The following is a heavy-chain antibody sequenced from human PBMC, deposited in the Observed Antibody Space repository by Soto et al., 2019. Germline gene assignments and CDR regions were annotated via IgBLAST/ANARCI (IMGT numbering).Heavy chain of an antibody. CDR2: ISAYNGNT. J-gene: IGHJ4*02. CDR3: ARVLYDYIWGSYPDY. V-gene: IGHV1-18*01. D-gene: IGHD3-16*02. Sequence: QVPLVQSGAEVKKPGASVKVSCKASGYTFTSYGISWVRQAPGPGLEWMGWISAYNGNTNYAQKLQGRVTMTTDTSTSTAYMELRSLRSDDTAVYYCARVLYDYIWGSYPDYWGQGTLVTVSS. CDR1: GYTFTSYG.